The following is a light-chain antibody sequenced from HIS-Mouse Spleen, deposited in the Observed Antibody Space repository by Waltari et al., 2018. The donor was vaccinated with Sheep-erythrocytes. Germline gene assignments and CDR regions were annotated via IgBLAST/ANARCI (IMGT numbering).Light chain of an antibody. CDR1: SSHVGGYNY. CDR3: CSYAGSSTPWV. CDR2: EGS. J-gene: IGLJ3*02. Sequence: QSALTQPRSVSGSPGQSVTISCTGTSSHVGGYNYVSWYQQHPGKAPKLMIYEGSKRPSGVSNRFSGSKSGNTASLTISGLQAEDEADYYCCSYAGSSTPWVFGGGTKLTVL. V-gene: IGLV2-23*01.